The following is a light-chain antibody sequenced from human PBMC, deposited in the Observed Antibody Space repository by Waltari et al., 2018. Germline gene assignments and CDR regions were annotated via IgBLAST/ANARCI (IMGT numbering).Light chain of an antibody. V-gene: IGLV3-25*03. J-gene: IGLJ3*02. CDR3: QSADSSGTSWV. Sequence: SYEVTQPPSVSVSPGQTASISCPGDALAKQYAYWYQQKPGQAPVLVMYKDTERPSGIPERFSGSSSETSVTLTISAVQTEDEADYYCQSADSSGTSWVFGGGTKLTVL. CDR1: ALAKQY. CDR2: KDT.